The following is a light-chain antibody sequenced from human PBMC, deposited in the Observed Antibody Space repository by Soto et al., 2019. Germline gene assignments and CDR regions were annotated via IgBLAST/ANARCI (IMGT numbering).Light chain of an antibody. Sequence: EIVLTQSQGTLSLSPGERATLSCRASQSISGNYLAWYQQTPGQAPRLLIYGASSRATGIQDRCSGSGSGKDFTLTISRLEHEDFAVYYCKQYGTSRMYSFGQGTKLEIK. CDR3: KQYGTSRMYS. CDR2: GAS. V-gene: IGKV3-20*01. CDR1: QSISGNY. J-gene: IGKJ2*01.